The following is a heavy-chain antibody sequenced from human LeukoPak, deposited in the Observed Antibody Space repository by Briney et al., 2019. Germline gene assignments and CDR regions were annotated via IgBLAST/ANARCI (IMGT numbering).Heavy chain of an antibody. CDR1: GFTFSNAW. CDR2: IKSKTDGGTT. V-gene: IGHV3-15*01. CDR3: TTENTVTSYYFDY. J-gene: IGHJ4*02. D-gene: IGHD4-17*01. Sequence: KPGRSLRLSCATSGFTFSNAWMSWVRQAPGKGLEWVGRIKSKTDGGTTDYAAPVKGRFTISRDDSKNTLYLQMNSLKTEDTAVYYCTTENTVTSYYFDYWGQGTLVTVSS.